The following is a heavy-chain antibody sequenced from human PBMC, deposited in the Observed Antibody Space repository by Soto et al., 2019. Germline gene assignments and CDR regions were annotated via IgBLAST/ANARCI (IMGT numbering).Heavy chain of an antibody. CDR1: GGSMSSSNW. J-gene: IGHJ4*02. Sequence: TSETLSLTCIVSGGSMSSSNWWNWVRQPPGKGLEWIGETHHSGRTNYNPSLKSRVIISVDESKNHFSLKLSSVTAADTAVYYCARSEATALDYWGQGTLVTVSS. CDR2: THHSGRT. D-gene: IGHD1-26*01. V-gene: IGHV4-4*02. CDR3: ARSEATALDY.